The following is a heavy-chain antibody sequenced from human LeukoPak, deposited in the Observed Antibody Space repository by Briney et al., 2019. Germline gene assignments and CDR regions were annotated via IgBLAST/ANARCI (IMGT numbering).Heavy chain of an antibody. J-gene: IGHJ5*02. V-gene: IGHV4-34*01. CDR3: ARGPRSSSPPRERWFDP. D-gene: IGHD6-13*01. CDR2: INHSGST. Sequence: PSETLSLTCAVYGGSFSGYYWSWIRQPPGKGLEGIGEINHSGSTNYNPSLKSRVTISVDTSKNQFSLKLSSVTAADTAVYYCARGPRSSSPPRERWFDPWGQGTLVTVSS. CDR1: GGSFSGYY.